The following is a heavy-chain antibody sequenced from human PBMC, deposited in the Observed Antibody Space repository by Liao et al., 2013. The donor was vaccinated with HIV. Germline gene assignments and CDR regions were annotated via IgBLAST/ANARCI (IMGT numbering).Heavy chain of an antibody. CDR3: ARQAYYYYYYVDV. Sequence: QVQLQESGPGLVKPSETLSLTCTVSGGSISTYYWNWIRQPAGKGLEWIGRIYTSGSTNYNPSLKSRVTMSVDTSKNQFSLKLSSMTAADTAVYYCARQAYYYYYYVDVWGRGTTVTVSS. CDR1: GGSISTYY. J-gene: IGHJ6*03. V-gene: IGHV4-4*07. CDR2: IYTSGST.